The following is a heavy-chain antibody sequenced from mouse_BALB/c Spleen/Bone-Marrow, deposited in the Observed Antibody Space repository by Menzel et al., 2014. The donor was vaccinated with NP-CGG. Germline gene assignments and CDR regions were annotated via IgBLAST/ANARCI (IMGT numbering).Heavy chain of an antibody. CDR1: GYSFTSFI. D-gene: IGHD2-4*01. Sequence: VQLKQSGPELVKPGASVKMSCKASGYSFTSFILHWVKMRPGQGLEWIGYINPYNDGTKYNEKFKGKAILTSDKSSSSANMELSSLTSEDSAVYYCARAMIYYYAMDYWGQGTSVTVSS. CDR3: ARAMIYYYAMDY. J-gene: IGHJ4*01. V-gene: IGHV1-14*01. CDR2: INPYNDGT.